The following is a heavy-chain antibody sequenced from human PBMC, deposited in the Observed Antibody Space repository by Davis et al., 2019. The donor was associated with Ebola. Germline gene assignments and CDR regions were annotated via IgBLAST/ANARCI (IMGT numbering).Heavy chain of an antibody. CDR1: GHTFSNYY. D-gene: IGHD1-26*01. V-gene: IGHV1-46*01. J-gene: IGHJ4*02. Sequence: ASVKVSCKASGHTFSNYYVHWVRQAPGQGLEWMGIINPRGGGTSYAQKFQGRVTMTRDTSTSTVYMTLSSLRFGDTAVYYCARFNSENYLAFDSWGQGTLVTVSS. CDR3: ARFNSENYLAFDS. CDR2: INPRGGGT.